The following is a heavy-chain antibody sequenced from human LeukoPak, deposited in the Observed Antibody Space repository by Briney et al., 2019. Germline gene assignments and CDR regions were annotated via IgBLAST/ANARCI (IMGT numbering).Heavy chain of an antibody. CDR3: AREDGLRGNWFDP. CDR1: GYTFTRYY. Sequence: GASVTVSCKASGYTFTRYYMHWVRQAPGQGLEWMGWINPNSGGTNYAQKFQGRVTMTRDTSISTAYMELSRLRSDDTAVYYCAREDGLRGNWFDPWGQGTLVTVSS. V-gene: IGHV1-2*02. CDR2: INPNSGGT. D-gene: IGHD3-10*01. J-gene: IGHJ5*02.